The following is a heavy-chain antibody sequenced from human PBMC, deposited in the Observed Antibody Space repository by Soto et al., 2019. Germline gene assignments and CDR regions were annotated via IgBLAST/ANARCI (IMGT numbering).Heavy chain of an antibody. D-gene: IGHD6-19*01. J-gene: IGHJ4*02. V-gene: IGHV3-7*04. CDR3: AGGSGWLTKV. Sequence: GGSLRLSCSGSGFTFGSYYMTWFRQAPGKGLEWVANIKQDASEKFYLDSVKGRFTVSRDNAKSSLYLQMDSLGVDDTAVYYCAGGSGWLTKVWGRGTLVTVSS. CDR1: GFTFGSYY. CDR2: IKQDASEK.